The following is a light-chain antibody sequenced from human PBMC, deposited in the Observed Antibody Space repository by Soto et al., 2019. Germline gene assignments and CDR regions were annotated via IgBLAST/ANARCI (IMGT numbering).Light chain of an antibody. CDR1: QSVSSY. J-gene: IGKJ5*01. V-gene: IGKV3-11*01. CDR2: DAS. Sequence: EIVLTQSPATLSLSPGERATLSCRASQSVSSYLAWYQQKPGQAPRLLIYDASNSATGIPARFSGSGSGTDFTLTISSLEPEDFVVYYCLQRSNWPPITFGQGTRLEIK. CDR3: LQRSNWPPIT.